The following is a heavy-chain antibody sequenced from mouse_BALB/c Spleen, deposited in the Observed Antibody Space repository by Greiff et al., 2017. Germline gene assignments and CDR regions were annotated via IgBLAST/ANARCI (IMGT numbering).Heavy chain of an antibody. J-gene: IGHJ4*01. CDR2: ISYDGSN. Sequence: EVQRVESGPGLVKPSQSLSLTCSVTGYSITSGYYWNWIRQFPGNKLEWMGYISYDGSNNYNPSLKNRISITRDTSKNQFFLKLNSVTTEDTATYYCALYSYGSSYGSMDYWGQGTSVTVSS. D-gene: IGHD1-1*01. CDR3: ALYSYGSSYGSMDY. CDR1: GYSITSGYY. V-gene: IGHV3-6*02.